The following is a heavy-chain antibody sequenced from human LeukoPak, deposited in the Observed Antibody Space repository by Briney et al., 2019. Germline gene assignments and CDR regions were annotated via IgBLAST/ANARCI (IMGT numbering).Heavy chain of an antibody. J-gene: IGHJ6*03. D-gene: IGHD6-19*01. CDR1: GGSISSYY. CDR2: IYTSGTT. Sequence: SETLSLTFTVSGGSISSYYWSWSRQPAGKGLEWIVRIYTSGTTHYNPSIKSRVTMSVDPSKNQFSLKLSSVTAADTAVYYCARDHHSGWPYYYPYMDVWGKGTTVTVSS. CDR3: ARDHHSGWPYYYPYMDV. V-gene: IGHV4-4*07.